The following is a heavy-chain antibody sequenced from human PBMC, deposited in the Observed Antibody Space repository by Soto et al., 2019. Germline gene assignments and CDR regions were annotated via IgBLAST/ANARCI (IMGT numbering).Heavy chain of an antibody. J-gene: IGHJ2*01. CDR2: IYYSGST. Sequence: PSETLSLTCTVSGGSISSGGYYWSWIRQHPGKGLGWIGYIYYSGSTYYNPSLKSRVTISVDTSKNQFSLKLSSVTAADTAVYYCARGVGYYDILTGYPTDWYFDLWGRGTLVTVS. V-gene: IGHV4-31*03. CDR3: ARGVGYYDILTGYPTDWYFDL. D-gene: IGHD3-9*01. CDR1: GGSISSGGYY.